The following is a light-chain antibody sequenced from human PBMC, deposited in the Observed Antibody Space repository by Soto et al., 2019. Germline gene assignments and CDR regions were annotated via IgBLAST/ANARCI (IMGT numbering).Light chain of an antibody. CDR1: QSVNNN. Sequence: EIVMTQSPATLSVSPGERATLSCRASQSVNNNLAWYQQKPGQAPRLLIYGASTRATGVPARISGSGSGTQFTLTINSLQSEDFAVYYCQQYNNWPLYTFGQGTKLEI. J-gene: IGKJ2*01. V-gene: IGKV3-15*01. CDR2: GAS. CDR3: QQYNNWPLYT.